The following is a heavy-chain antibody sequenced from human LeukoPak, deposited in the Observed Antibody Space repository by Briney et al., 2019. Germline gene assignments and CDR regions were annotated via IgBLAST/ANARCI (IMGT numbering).Heavy chain of an antibody. Sequence: GGSLRLSCAASGFTFSSYAMSWVRQAPGKGLEWVSAISGSGGSTYYADSVKGRFTISRDNSKNTLYLQMNSLRAEDTALYYCAKSRTVTTLPDYWGQGTLVTVSS. V-gene: IGHV3-23*01. D-gene: IGHD4-17*01. CDR3: AKSRTVTTLPDY. J-gene: IGHJ4*02. CDR1: GFTFSSYA. CDR2: ISGSGGST.